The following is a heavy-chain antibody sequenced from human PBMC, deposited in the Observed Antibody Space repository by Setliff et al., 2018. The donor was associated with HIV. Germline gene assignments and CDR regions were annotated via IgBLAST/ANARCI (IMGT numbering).Heavy chain of an antibody. D-gene: IGHD7-27*01. CDR1: GRSFSGYY. CDR2: INHSGGT. Sequence: SETLSLTCAVYGRSFSGYYWNWIRQSPGKGLEWIGEINHSGGTNHNPSLKSRVAMSIDTSKNQFSLNVSSVTAADTAVYYCARGWGHDGFDFWGQGTMVTVSS. J-gene: IGHJ3*01. CDR3: ARGWGHDGFDF. V-gene: IGHV4-34*01.